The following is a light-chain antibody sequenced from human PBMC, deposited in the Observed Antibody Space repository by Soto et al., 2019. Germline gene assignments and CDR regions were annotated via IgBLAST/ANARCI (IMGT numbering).Light chain of an antibody. J-gene: IGKJ5*01. CDR1: QSVRSTY. Sequence: EIVLTQSPGILSLSPGERATLSCMASQSVRSTYLAWYQQKPGQAPRLLIHGASSRATGIPDRFSGSGSGTYFTLTISRLEPEDFAVYYCQYFSSSLAITFGQRTRLDIK. CDR3: QYFSSSLAIT. CDR2: GAS. V-gene: IGKV3-20*01.